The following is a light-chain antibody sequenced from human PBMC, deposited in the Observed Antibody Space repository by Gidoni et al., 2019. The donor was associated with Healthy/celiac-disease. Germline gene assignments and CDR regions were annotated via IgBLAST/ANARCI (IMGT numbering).Light chain of an antibody. CDR1: QSISSY. CDR2: AAS. CDR3: QQSYSTPWT. V-gene: IGKV1-39*01. Sequence: DIQMTQSPSSLSASVGDRVTITCRASQSISSYLNWYQQKPGKAPKLLIYAASSLQSGVPPRFSGGGSGTDFTLTISSLQPEDFATYCYQQSYSTPWTFGQGTKVEIK. J-gene: IGKJ1*01.